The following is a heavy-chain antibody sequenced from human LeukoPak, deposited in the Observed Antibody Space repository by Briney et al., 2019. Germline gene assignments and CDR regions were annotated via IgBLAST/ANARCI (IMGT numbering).Heavy chain of an antibody. D-gene: IGHD3-22*01. CDR2: ISWNSGSI. V-gene: IGHV3-9*01. Sequence: GRSLRLSCAASGFTFDDYAMHWVRQAPGKGLEWVSGISWNSGSIGYADSVKGRFTISRDNAKNSLYLQMNSLRAEDTALYYCPKTSLYYDSSGYYDYWGQGTLVTVSS. J-gene: IGHJ4*02. CDR3: PKTSLYYDSSGYYDY. CDR1: GFTFDDYA.